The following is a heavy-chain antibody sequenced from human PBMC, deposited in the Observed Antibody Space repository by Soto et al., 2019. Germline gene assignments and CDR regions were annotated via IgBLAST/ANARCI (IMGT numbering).Heavy chain of an antibody. J-gene: IGHJ3*02. V-gene: IGHV4-59*01. CDR1: YGYIINYC. CDR2: IYYSGST. Sequence: SQPLRHRYTVSYGYIINYCCRWIMKPTGKGLEWIGYIYYSGSTNYNPSLKSRVTISVDTSKNQFSLKLSSVTAADTAVYYCARAGGGSSWYEAFDIWGQGTMV. D-gene: IGHD6-13*01. CDR3: ARAGGGSSWYEAFDI.